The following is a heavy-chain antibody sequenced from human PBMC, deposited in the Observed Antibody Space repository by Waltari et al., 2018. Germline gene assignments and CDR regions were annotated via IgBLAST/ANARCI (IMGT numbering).Heavy chain of an antibody. CDR2: ISSSSSTI. V-gene: IGHV3-48*01. D-gene: IGHD6-19*01. CDR3: AREFPGSGWYYFDY. J-gene: IGHJ4*02. CDR1: GFTFSSYS. Sequence: EVQLVESGGGLVQPGGSLRLSCAASGFTFSSYSMNWVRQAPGKGLEWVSYISSSSSTIYYADSVKCRFTISRDNAKNSLYLQMNSLRAEDTAVYYCAREFPGSGWYYFDYWGQGTLVTVSS.